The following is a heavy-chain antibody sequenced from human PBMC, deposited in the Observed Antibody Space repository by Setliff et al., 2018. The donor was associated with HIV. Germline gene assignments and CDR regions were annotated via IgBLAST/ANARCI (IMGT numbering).Heavy chain of an antibody. Sequence: PSETLSLTCAVSGYSISTAYYWGWIRQPPGKGLEWIASVHYGGSIFYNPSLKSRVTLSVGTSKRQFFLNLSSATTADTAMYYCVRPSFGIGGGSMFDSWGQGIVVTVSS. CDR1: GYSISTAYY. CDR2: VHYGGSI. D-gene: IGHD3-3*01. J-gene: IGHJ4*02. V-gene: IGHV4-38-2*01. CDR3: VRPSFGIGGGSMFDS.